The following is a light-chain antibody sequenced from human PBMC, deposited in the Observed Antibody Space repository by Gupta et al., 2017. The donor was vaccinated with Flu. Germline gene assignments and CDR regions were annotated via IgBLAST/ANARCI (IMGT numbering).Light chain of an antibody. CDR1: QSVSSSN. CDR3: QQDGSSPRT. V-gene: IGKV3-20*01. J-gene: IGKJ1*01. Sequence: GTLCLSTGERATRSCRASQSVSSSNLAWYQQKPGQAPRLLIYGASSRATGIPDRFSGSGSGTDFTLTISRLEPEDFAVYYCQQDGSSPRTFGQGTKVEIK. CDR2: GAS.